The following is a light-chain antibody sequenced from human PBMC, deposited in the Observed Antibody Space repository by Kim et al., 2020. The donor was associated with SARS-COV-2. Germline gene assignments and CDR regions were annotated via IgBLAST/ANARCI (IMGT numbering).Light chain of an antibody. CDR2: GAS. J-gene: IGKJ4*01. V-gene: IGKV3-15*01. CDR1: QSVSRN. Sequence: SPGERPPPSRRARQSVSRNLAWYQQNPGQAPRLLIYGASTRATGIPARFSGSGSGTEFTLTISSLQSEDFAVYYCQQYNNWPPLTFGGGTKVDIK. CDR3: QQYNNWPPLT.